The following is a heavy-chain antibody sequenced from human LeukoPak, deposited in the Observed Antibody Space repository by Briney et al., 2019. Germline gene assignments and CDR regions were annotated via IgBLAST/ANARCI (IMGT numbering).Heavy chain of an antibody. Sequence: GSLRLSCAASGFTLSCYSMDLVRQAPGKGLEWVSSISSSSSYIYYADSVKGRFTISRDNAKSSLYLQMNSLRAEDTAVYYCASVVGGAFDIWGQGTMVTVSS. J-gene: IGHJ3*02. CDR1: GFTLSCYS. CDR3: ASVVGGAFDI. D-gene: IGHD3-10*01. CDR2: ISSSSSYI. V-gene: IGHV3-21*01.